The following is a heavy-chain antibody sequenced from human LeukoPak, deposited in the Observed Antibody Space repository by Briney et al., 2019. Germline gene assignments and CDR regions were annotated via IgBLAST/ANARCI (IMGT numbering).Heavy chain of an antibody. Sequence: ASVKVSCKASGGTFSSYAISWVRQAPGQGLEWMGWISGYNGNTYYSQKLQGRVTMTTDTSTSTAYMELRSLRSDDTAFYFCARDLGYCGGDCYYDAFDIWGQGTVVTVSS. CDR3: ARDLGYCGGDCYYDAFDI. V-gene: IGHV1-18*01. CDR2: ISGYNGNT. CDR1: GGTFSSYA. D-gene: IGHD2-21*02. J-gene: IGHJ3*02.